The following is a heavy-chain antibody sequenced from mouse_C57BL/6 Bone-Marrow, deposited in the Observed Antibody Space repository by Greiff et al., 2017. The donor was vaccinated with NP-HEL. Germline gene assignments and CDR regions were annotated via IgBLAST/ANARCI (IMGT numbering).Heavy chain of an antibody. CDR3: ARGDGYYYWYFEV. CDR1: GYTFTSYW. V-gene: IGHV1-72*01. D-gene: IGHD2-3*01. J-gene: IGHJ1*03. Sequence: QVQLQQPGAELVKPGASVKLSCKASGYTFTSYWMHWVKQRPGRGLEWIGRIDPNSGGTKYNEKFKSKATLTVDTPSSTAYMQLSSLTSEDSAVYYCARGDGYYYWYFEVWGTGTTVTVSS. CDR2: IDPNSGGT.